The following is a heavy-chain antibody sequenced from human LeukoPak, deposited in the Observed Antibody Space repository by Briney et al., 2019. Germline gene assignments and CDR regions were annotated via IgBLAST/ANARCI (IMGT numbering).Heavy chain of an antibody. CDR2: ISYDGSNK. V-gene: IGHV3-30*18. J-gene: IGHJ4*02. Sequence: GRSLRLSCAASGFTFSSYGMHWVRQAPGKGLEWVAVISYDGSNKYYADSVKGRFTISRDNSKNTLYLQMNSLRAEDTAAYYCAKDYDGVGDYWGRGTLVTVSS. CDR3: AKDYDGVGDY. CDR1: GFTFSSYG. D-gene: IGHD3-16*01.